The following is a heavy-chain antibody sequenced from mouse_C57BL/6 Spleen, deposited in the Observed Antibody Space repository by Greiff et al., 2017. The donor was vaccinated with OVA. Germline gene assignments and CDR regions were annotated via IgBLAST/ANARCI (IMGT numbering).Heavy chain of an antibody. CDR1: GYAFSSYW. V-gene: IGHV1-80*01. Sequence: QVQLKQSGAELVKPGASVKISCKASGYAFSSYWMNWVKQRPGKGLEWIGQIYPGDGDTNYNGKFKGKATLTADKSSSTAYMQLSSLTSEDSAVYFCASPYSYYAMDYWGQGTSVTVSS. J-gene: IGHJ4*01. CDR3: ASPYSYYAMDY. D-gene: IGHD2-10*01. CDR2: IYPGDGDT.